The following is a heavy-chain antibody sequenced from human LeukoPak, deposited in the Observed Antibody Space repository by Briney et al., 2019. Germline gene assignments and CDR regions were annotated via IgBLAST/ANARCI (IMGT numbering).Heavy chain of an antibody. CDR2: VSYDGTNK. D-gene: IGHD6-6*01. CDR1: GFIFSHYA. Sequence: GRSLRLSCAASGFIFSHYAMHWVRLAPGKGLEWVAVVSYDGTNKYYADSVKGRFTISRDNAKNSLYLQMNSLRVEDTAVYNCARGGAARPDFWGQGTLVTVSS. V-gene: IGHV3-30*04. CDR3: ARGGAARPDF. J-gene: IGHJ4*02.